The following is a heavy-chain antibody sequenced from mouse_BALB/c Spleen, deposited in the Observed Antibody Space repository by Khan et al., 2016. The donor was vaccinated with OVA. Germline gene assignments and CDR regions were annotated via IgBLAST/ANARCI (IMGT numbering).Heavy chain of an antibody. CDR1: GFTFSSFA. Sequence: VESGGGLVKPGGSLKLSCAASGFTFSSFAMSWVRQPPEQRPKWVATIHSARTYTYYPDSVTGRFTLSRDNAKNTLYLQMNSLRSEDTAMYYCARHNFGPFAYWGQGTLVTVSA. D-gene: IGHD1-3*01. J-gene: IGHJ3*01. V-gene: IGHV5-9-3*01. CDR3: ARHNFGPFAY. CDR2: IHSARTYT.